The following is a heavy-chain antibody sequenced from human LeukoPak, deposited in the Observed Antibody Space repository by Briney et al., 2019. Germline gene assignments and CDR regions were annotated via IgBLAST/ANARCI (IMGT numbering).Heavy chain of an antibody. CDR1: GFTFSSCA. Sequence: GGSLRLSCAASGFTFSSCAMNWVRQAPGQGLEGVSTISGAGVSIYYADSVKGRFTISRDNSKNTLYLQMNSLRAEDTAVYYCTKDISCYYQPIDYWGQGPLVTGSS. CDR2: ISGAGVSI. J-gene: IGHJ4*02. D-gene: IGHD3-10*01. V-gene: IGHV3-23*01. CDR3: TKDISCYYQPIDY.